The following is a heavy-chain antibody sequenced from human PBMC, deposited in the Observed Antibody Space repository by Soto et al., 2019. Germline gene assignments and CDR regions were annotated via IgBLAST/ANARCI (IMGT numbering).Heavy chain of an antibody. CDR3: ARDKIAALGPRTVYYMDV. D-gene: IGHD6-13*01. Sequence: GGSLRLSCVVSGFTVSHNYVTWVRQAPGKGLEWVSIIYSGGDTKYADSVKGRFTISRDSSKNSVYLHMSSLRVEDTAVYYCARDKIAALGPRTVYYMDVWGKGTSVTVSS. CDR2: IYSGGDT. V-gene: IGHV3-66*01. J-gene: IGHJ6*03. CDR1: GFTVSHNY.